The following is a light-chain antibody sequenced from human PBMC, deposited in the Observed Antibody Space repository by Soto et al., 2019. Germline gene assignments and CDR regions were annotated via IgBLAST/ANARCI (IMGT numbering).Light chain of an antibody. CDR2: EVS. Sequence: QSALTQPASVSGSPGQSITISCTGTGSDVGSHNLVSWYQQHPGQAPKLMIYEVSKRPLGVSTRFYASKSGNTASLTISGLQAEDEADYDCCSYGGSRAVFGGGTQLTVL. V-gene: IGLV2-23*02. CDR1: GSDVGSHNL. CDR3: CSYGGSRAV. J-gene: IGLJ7*01.